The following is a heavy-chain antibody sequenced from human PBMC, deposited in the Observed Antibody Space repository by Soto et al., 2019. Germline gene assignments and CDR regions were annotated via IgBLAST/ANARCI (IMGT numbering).Heavy chain of an antibody. CDR2: IYDNGTT. Sequence: SETLSLTCTVSGASISSGGYYWSWIRQDPGKGLEWLGYIYDNGTTYYNPSLKSRVSISRDKSKNQFSLKMTSLTAADTAVYYCASGQVGATTWFDPWGQGTKVTVSS. V-gene: IGHV4-31*03. CDR3: ASGQVGATTWFDP. D-gene: IGHD1-26*01. CDR1: GASISSGGYY. J-gene: IGHJ5*02.